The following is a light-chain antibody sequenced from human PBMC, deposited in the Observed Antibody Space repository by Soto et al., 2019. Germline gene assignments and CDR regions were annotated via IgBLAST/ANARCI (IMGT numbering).Light chain of an antibody. CDR3: QQYNNWPLYT. V-gene: IGKV3-15*01. Sequence: EVGLAQSPATLSVSPGERATLSCRASQSISSNLAWYQQKPDQAPRLLIYGASTRATGIPARFSGSGSRTQFTLTISSLQSEDFAVYYCQQYNNWPLYTFGQGPKLEIK. CDR2: GAS. CDR1: QSISSN. J-gene: IGKJ2*01.